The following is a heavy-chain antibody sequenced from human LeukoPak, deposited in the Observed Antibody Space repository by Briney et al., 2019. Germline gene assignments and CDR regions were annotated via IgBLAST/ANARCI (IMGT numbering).Heavy chain of an antibody. CDR1: GFTFNTFA. CDR3: ASGVVFDF. J-gene: IGHJ4*02. V-gene: IGHV3-7*03. Sequence: PGGSLRLSCAASGFTFNTFAMSWVRQAPGKGLECVASINQDGSERYYVDSVTGRFTISRDNSKNLVYLQMNTLRAEDTSIYYCASGVVFDFWGQGILVTVSS. D-gene: IGHD3-3*01. CDR2: INQDGSER.